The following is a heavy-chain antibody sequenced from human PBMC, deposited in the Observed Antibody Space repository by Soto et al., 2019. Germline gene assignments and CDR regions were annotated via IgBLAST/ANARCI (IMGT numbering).Heavy chain of an antibody. CDR2: IHYSGET. CDR3: ARRPDFRDHGWFDP. Sequence: KPSETLSLTCTVSVGSIISTFYYWGWLRQPPGRGLEWIANIHYSGETHYSPSLKSRVAISVDTSKSQFSLTLDSVTAADTAVYYCARRPDFRDHGWFDPWGQGILVTVSS. D-gene: IGHD4-17*01. CDR1: VGSIISTFYY. J-gene: IGHJ5*02. V-gene: IGHV4-39*01.